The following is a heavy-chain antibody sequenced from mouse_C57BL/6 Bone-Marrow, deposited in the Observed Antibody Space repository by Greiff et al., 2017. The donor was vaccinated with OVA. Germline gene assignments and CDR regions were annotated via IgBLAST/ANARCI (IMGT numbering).Heavy chain of an antibody. Sequence: QVQLQQPGAELVRPGTSVKLSCKASGYTFTSYWMHWVKQRPGQGLEWIGGIDPSDSYTNYNQKFKGKATLTVDTSSSTAYMQLSSLTSEDSAVYYCARWDDYGYFDYWGQGTTLTVSS. V-gene: IGHV1-59*01. CDR2: IDPSDSYT. CDR1: GYTFTSYW. D-gene: IGHD2-4*01. J-gene: IGHJ2*01. CDR3: ARWDDYGYFDY.